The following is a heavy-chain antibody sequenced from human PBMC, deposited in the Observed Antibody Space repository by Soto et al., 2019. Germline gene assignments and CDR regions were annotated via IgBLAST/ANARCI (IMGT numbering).Heavy chain of an antibody. Sequence: SETLSLTCAVSGYSISSGYYWGWIRQPPGKGLEWIGSIYHSGSTYYNPSLKSRVTISVDTSKNQFSLKLSAVTAADTAVYYCARDRRYNWNYEPTGPRSYYYGMDVWGQGTTVTVSS. J-gene: IGHJ6*02. CDR1: GYSISSGYY. CDR2: IYHSGST. D-gene: IGHD1-7*01. V-gene: IGHV4-38-2*02. CDR3: ARDRRYNWNYEPTGPRSYYYGMDV.